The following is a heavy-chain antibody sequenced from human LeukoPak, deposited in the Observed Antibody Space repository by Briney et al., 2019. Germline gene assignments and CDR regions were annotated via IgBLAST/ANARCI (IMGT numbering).Heavy chain of an antibody. J-gene: IGHJ6*04. CDR3: ATRHCSIAACRASSYKCMDD. Sequence: PGGSLRLSCAASGLSFSTHWMTWVRQAPGKGLEWVANINEDGGGRYYVDSVKGRFTISRDNAKNSVHLQMNSLRAEDTAVYYCATRHCSIAACRASSYKCMDDWGKGTTVTVSS. CDR1: GLSFSTHW. CDR2: INEDGGGR. D-gene: IGHD2-2*01. V-gene: IGHV3-7*01.